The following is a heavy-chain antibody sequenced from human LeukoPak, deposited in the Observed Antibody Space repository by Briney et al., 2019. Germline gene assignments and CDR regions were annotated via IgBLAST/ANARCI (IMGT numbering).Heavy chain of an antibody. D-gene: IGHD2-2*01. CDR3: ARGRYTSRNIVVVPAANPRYYYGMDV. CDR1: GGSISSGGYS. CDR2: IYHSGST. V-gene: IGHV4-30-2*01. Sequence: PSQTLSLTCAVSGGSISSGGYSWSWIRQPPGKGLEWIGYIYHSGSTYYNPSLKSRVTISVDRSKNQFSLKLSSVTAADTAVYYCARGRYTSRNIVVVPAANPRYYYGMDVWGQGTTVTVSS. J-gene: IGHJ6*02.